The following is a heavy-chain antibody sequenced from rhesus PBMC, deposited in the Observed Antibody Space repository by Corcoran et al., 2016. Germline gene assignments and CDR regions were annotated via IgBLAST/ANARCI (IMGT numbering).Heavy chain of an antibody. V-gene: IGHV3S5*01. Sequence: EVQLVETGGGLVQPGGSLILSCAASGFTFSSYGMSWVRQAPGKGLVWVSTINSGGGSTYNAGFVKVRFTISRNNSKNTLSLQMNRLRAEDTAVYYCAKDHEGDVDPGFDFWGQGLRVTVSS. CDR3: AKDHEGDVDPGFDF. D-gene: IGHD5-42*01. J-gene: IGHJ3*01. CDR1: GFTFSSYG. CDR2: INSGGGST.